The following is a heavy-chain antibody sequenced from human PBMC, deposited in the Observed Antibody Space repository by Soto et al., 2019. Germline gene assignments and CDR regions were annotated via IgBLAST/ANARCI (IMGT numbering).Heavy chain of an antibody. CDR2: IYWDDDK. CDR3: AHSLIPNWGSRGAFDY. CDR1: WFSHRNRGKD. J-gene: IGHJ4*02. V-gene: IGHV2-5*02. Sequence: SRATPVTHTQTVTKACTSPWFSHRNRGKDVGWIRQPPGKALEWLALIYWDDDKRYSPSLKSRLTITKDTSKNQVVLTMTNMDPVDTATYYCAHSLIPNWGSRGAFDYWGQGTLVTVSS. D-gene: IGHD7-27*01.